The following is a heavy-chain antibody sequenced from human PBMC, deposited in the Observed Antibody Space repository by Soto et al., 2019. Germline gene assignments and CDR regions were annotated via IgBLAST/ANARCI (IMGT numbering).Heavy chain of an antibody. CDR1: GFTFSSYG. Sequence: QVQLVESGGGVVQPGRSLRLSCAASGFTFSSYGMYWVRQAPGKGLEWVAVIWYDGSIKYYADSVKGRFTNSRDNSKNTLYLQRNSRRAEDTAVYYYERDHCKTLGSSSRIEGDYYYGMDVWGQGTTVTLSS. D-gene: IGHD6-6*01. J-gene: IGHJ6*02. CDR2: IWYDGSIK. CDR3: ERDHCKTLGSSSRIEGDYYYGMDV. V-gene: IGHV3-33*01.